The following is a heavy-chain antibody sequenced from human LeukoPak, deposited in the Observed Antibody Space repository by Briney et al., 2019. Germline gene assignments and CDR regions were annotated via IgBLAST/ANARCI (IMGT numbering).Heavy chain of an antibody. V-gene: IGHV3-7*03. CDR2: INQNGNEK. CDR1: RFTFSSYW. D-gene: IGHD6-19*01. CDR3: TTGSGYSTDWYDF. Sequence: GGSLRLSCAASRFTFSSYWMNWVRQAPGKGLEWVANINQNGNEKYYVDSVKGRFTISRDNAKNSLYLQMNSLRAEDTAVYYCTTGSGYSTDWYDFWGQGTLVTVSS. J-gene: IGHJ4*02.